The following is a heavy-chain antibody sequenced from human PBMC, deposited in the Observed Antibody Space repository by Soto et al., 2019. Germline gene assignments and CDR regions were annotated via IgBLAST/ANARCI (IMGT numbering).Heavy chain of an antibody. Sequence: PLQTLSLTCAISGDSFSSNTASWNWIRQSPSRGLEWLGRTYFRSKWYNDYAVSVKSRIIINPDTSNNQFSLQLNSVTPEDTAVYFCAKGDNLGPKTGYAFDPWGQGIMVTVSS. D-gene: IGHD5-12*01. CDR2: TYFRSKWYN. J-gene: IGHJ5*02. CDR1: GDSFSSNTAS. CDR3: AKGDNLGPKTGYAFDP. V-gene: IGHV6-1*01.